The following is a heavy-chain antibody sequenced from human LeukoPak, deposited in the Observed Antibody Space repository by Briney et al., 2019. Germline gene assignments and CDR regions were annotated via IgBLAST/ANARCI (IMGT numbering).Heavy chain of an antibody. CDR1: GFTFSSYG. D-gene: IGHD3-16*01. CDR2: IRYDGSNK. J-gene: IGHJ4*02. V-gene: IGHV3-30*02. CDR3: AVGAAYDYVWGSPLPFDY. Sequence: PGGSLRLSCAASGFTFSSYGMHWVRQAPGRGLEWVTFIRYDGSNKYYADSVKGRFTISRDNSKNTLYLQMNSLRAEDTAVYYCAVGAAYDYVWGSPLPFDYWGQGTLVTVSS.